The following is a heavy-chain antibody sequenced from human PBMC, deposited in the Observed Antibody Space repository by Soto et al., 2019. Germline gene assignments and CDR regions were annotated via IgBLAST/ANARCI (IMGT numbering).Heavy chain of an antibody. Sequence: GGSLRLSCAASGFTFSSYSMNWVRQAPGKGLEWVSSISSSSSYIYYADSVKGRFTISRDNAKNSLYLQMNSLRAEDTAVYYCARVGAVGFGELYRAFDIWGQGTMVTVSS. CDR3: ARVGAVGFGELYRAFDI. CDR2: ISSSSSYI. D-gene: IGHD3-10*01. CDR1: GFTFSSYS. J-gene: IGHJ3*02. V-gene: IGHV3-21*01.